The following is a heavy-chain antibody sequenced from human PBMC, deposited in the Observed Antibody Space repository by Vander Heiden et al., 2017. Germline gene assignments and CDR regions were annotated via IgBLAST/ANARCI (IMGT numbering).Heavy chain of an antibody. V-gene: IGHV4-39*01. D-gene: IGHD6-13*01. J-gene: IGHJ4*02. CDR2: IYYSGST. Sequence: QLQLQESGPGLVKPSETLSLTCTVSGGSISSSSYYWGWIRQPPGKGLEWIGSIYYSGSTYYNPSLKSRVTISVDTSKNQFSLKLSSVTAADTAVYYCASRSDGLIAAAGTDYWGQGTLVTVSS. CDR1: GGSISSSSYY. CDR3: ASRSDGLIAAAGTDY.